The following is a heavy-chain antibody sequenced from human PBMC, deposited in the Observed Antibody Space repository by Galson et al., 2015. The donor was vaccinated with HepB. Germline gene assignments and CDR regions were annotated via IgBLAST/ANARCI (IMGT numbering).Heavy chain of an antibody. CDR1: GDSINSGGYY. V-gene: IGHV4-31*03. CDR3: ARGGILTGYS. J-gene: IGHJ4*02. CDR2: IYYSGST. Sequence: LSLTCTVSGDSINSGGYYWSWIRQHPGKGLEWIGYIYYSGSTYYNPSLKSRVTISVDTSKNQFSLNLSSVTAADTAVYYCARGGILTGYSWGQGTLVTVSS. D-gene: IGHD3-9*01.